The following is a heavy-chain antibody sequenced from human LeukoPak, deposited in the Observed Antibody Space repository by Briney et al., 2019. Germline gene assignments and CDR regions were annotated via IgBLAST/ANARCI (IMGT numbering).Heavy chain of an antibody. CDR1: ALPPSNYA. J-gene: IGHJ4*02. Sequence: GGSLRLSCAASALPPSNYAMSCVRRAPGKGLEWVSSISDGGWTAYTDSVKGRFFISRETATNTLYLQMYSPRVEDTAVYYCAKECDYGNTSHMPCYWGQGTLVTVSS. D-gene: IGHD4-17*01. V-gene: IGHV3-23*01. CDR3: AKECDYGNTSHMPCY. CDR2: ISDGGWT.